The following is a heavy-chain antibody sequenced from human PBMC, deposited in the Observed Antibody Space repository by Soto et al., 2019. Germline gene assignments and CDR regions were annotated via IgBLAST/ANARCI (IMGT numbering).Heavy chain of an antibody. CDR3: AKEGYCSGGSCYGLAFDI. Sequence: QVQLVESGGGVVQPGRSLRLSCAASGFTFSSYGMHWVRQAPGKGLEWVAVISYDGSNKYYADSVKGRFTISRDNSKNTRYLQMNSLRAEDTAVYYCAKEGYCSGGSCYGLAFDIWGQGTMVTVSS. D-gene: IGHD2-15*01. V-gene: IGHV3-30*18. J-gene: IGHJ3*02. CDR1: GFTFSSYG. CDR2: ISYDGSNK.